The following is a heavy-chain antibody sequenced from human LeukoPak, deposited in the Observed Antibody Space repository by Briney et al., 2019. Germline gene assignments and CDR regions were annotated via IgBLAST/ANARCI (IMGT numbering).Heavy chain of an antibody. Sequence: SGPTLVKPTQTLTLTCTFSGFSLSTSGVGVGWIRQPPGKALEWLALIYWDDDKRYSPSLKSRLTITKYTSKNQVVLTLTNMDPVDTATYYCALSITMVRGVTLYNWFDPWGQGTLVTVSS. D-gene: IGHD3-10*01. CDR2: IYWDDDK. V-gene: IGHV2-5*02. CDR3: ALSITMVRGVTLYNWFDP. CDR1: GFSLSTSGVG. J-gene: IGHJ5*02.